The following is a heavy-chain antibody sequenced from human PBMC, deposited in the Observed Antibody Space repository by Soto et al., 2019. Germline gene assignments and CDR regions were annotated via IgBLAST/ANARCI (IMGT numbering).Heavy chain of an antibody. CDR2: INPNSGGT. D-gene: IGHD3-10*01. Sequence: QVQLVQSGAEVKKPGASVKVSCKASGYTFTNYYIHWVRQAPGQGLEWMGWINPNSGGTSYAQKFQGRVALTRDTSISTAYMELNSLRSDDTAMYYCARGRENDPCGQGTLVTVSS. CDR3: ARGRENDP. J-gene: IGHJ5*02. CDR1: GYTFTNYY. V-gene: IGHV1-2*02.